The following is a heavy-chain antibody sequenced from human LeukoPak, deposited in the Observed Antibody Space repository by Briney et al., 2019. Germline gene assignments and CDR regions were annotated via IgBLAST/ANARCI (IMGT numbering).Heavy chain of an antibody. Sequence: SETLSLTRTVSGYSISSGYYWGWIRQPPGKGLEWIGEINHSGSTNYNPSLKSRVTISVDMPKNQFSLKLSSVTAADTAVYYCARGNWFDPWGQGTLVTVSS. CDR1: GYSISSGYY. CDR3: ARGNWFDP. CDR2: INHSGST. J-gene: IGHJ5*02. V-gene: IGHV4-38-2*02.